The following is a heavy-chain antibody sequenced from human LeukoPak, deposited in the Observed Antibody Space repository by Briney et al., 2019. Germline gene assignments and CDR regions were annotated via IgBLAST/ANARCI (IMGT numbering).Heavy chain of an antibody. J-gene: IGHJ4*02. CDR3: ARGENTVGATDFDY. CDR2: IYTSGTI. D-gene: IGHD1-26*01. Sequence: SETLSLTCTVSGGSISSYYWSWIRQPAGTALEWIGRIYTSGTITYNPSLKSRVTISVDTSKNQFSLKLSSVTAVDTAVYYCARGENTVGATDFDYWGQGTLVTVSS. CDR1: GGSISSYY. V-gene: IGHV4-4*07.